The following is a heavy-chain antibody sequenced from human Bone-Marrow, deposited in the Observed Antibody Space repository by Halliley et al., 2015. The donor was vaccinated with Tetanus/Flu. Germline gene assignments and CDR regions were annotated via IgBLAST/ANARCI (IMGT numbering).Heavy chain of an antibody. D-gene: IGHD4-17*01. J-gene: IGHJ4*02. V-gene: IGHV4-59*01. CDR2: IYYTGSP. Sequence: LEWIGYIYYTGSPNYNPSLKSRVTISVDTSKNQFSLNLTSVTAADTAVYYCAREGYGDYVPIDYWGQGTLVTVSS. CDR3: AREGYGDYVPIDY.